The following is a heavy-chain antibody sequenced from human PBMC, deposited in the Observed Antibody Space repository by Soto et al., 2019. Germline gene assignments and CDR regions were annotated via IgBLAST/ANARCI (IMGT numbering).Heavy chain of an antibody. D-gene: IGHD2-15*01. V-gene: IGHV3-23*01. CDR2: ISGSGGST. CDR3: AKVQGDCSGGSCYENFDY. CDR1: GFTFSSYA. Sequence: GGSLRLCCAASGFTFSSYAMQWVGQAPGKGLEWVSAISGSGGSTYYADSVKGRFTISRDNSKNTLYLQMNSLRAEDTAVYYCAKVQGDCSGGSCYENFDYWGQGT. J-gene: IGHJ4*02.